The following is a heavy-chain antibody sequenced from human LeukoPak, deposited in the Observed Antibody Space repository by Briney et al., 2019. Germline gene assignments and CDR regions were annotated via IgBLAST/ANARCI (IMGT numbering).Heavy chain of an antibody. J-gene: IGHJ4*02. CDR1: GFTFSSYG. CDR2: IWYDGSNK. CDR3: ARRHGSSWADFDY. D-gene: IGHD6-6*01. Sequence: GGSLRLSCAASGFTFSSYGMHWVRQAPGKGLEWVAVIWYDGSNKYYADSVKGRFTISRDNAKNSLYLQMNSLRDEDTAVYYCARRHGSSWADFDYWGQGTLVTVSS. V-gene: IGHV3-33*01.